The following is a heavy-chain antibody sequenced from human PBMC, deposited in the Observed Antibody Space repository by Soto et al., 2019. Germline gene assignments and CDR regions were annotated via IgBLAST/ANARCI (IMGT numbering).Heavy chain of an antibody. V-gene: IGHV3-33*01. CDR3: ARDRPRSFGWSGFPTNWFDP. Sequence: QVQLVESGGGVVQPGRSLRLSCAASGFTFSSYGMHWVRQAPGKGLEWVAVIYYDGSNKYYADSVKGRFTISRDNSKNTLYLQMDSLRAEDTAVYYCARDRPRSFGWSGFPTNWFDPWGQGTLVTVSS. J-gene: IGHJ5*02. D-gene: IGHD3-9*01. CDR1: GFTFSSYG. CDR2: IYYDGSNK.